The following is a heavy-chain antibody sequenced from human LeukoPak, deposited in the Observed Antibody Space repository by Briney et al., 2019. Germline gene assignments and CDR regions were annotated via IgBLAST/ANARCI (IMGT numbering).Heavy chain of an antibody. CDR1: GFTFSNAW. CDR3: TTRDWDYYDSSGYVPYDY. Sequence: PGGSLRLSCAASGFTFSNAWMSWVRQAPGKGLEWVGRIKSKTDGGTTDYAAPVKGRFTISRDDSKNTLYLQMNSLKTEDTAVYYCTTRDWDYYDSSGYVPYDYWGQGTLVTVSS. J-gene: IGHJ4*02. CDR2: IKSKTDGGTT. D-gene: IGHD3-22*01. V-gene: IGHV3-15*01.